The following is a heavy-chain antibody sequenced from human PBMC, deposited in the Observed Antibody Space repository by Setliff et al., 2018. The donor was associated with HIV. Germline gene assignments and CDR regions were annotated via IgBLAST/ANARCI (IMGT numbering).Heavy chain of an antibody. V-gene: IGHV3-23*01. J-gene: IGHJ2*01. CDR2: ISGSGGNT. D-gene: IGHD6-19*01. CDR1: GFTFSSYA. CDR3: AKGASSGWIHWYFDL. Sequence: GESLTISCAASGFTFSSYAMTWVRQAPGKGLEWVSGISGSGGNTYYADSVKCRFTISRDNSKNTLYLQMNSLRAEDAAVYYCAKGASSGWIHWYFDLWGRGTLVTVSS.